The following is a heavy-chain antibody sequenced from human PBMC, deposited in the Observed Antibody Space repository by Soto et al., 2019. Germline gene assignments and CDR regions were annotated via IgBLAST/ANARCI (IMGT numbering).Heavy chain of an antibody. CDR2: INPNSGDT. CDR1: GYTFTGHY. CDR3: ASLHYGGNTLDY. V-gene: IGHV1-2*02. D-gene: IGHD4-17*01. J-gene: IGHJ4*02. Sequence: ASVKVSCKASGYTFTGHYLHWVRQAPGQGLEWMGWINPNSGDTNYAQKFHGRVTMSRDTSISTAYLELSSLRSDDTAVYYCASLHYGGNTLDYWGQGPLVTVSS.